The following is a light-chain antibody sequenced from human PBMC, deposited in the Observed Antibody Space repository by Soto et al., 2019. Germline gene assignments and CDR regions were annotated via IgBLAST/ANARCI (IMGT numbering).Light chain of an antibody. CDR3: QQYGSSPNT. Sequence: EIVLMQSPGNLSLSPGERATLSCRASQSVSGSYLAWYQQKPGQAPRLLIYGASSRATGIPDRFSGSGSGTDFTLTISRLEPEDFAVYYCQQYGSSPNTFGQGTRLEIK. V-gene: IGKV3-20*01. CDR2: GAS. CDR1: QSVSGSY. J-gene: IGKJ5*01.